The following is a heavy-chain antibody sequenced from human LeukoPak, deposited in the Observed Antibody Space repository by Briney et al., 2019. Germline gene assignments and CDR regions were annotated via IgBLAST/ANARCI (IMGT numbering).Heavy chain of an antibody. CDR2: FYNGGSI. CDR3: ATSVVGLSYDEHFQH. V-gene: IGHV3-53*01. CDR1: GFTVNTNH. Sequence: GGSLRLSCAASGFTVNTNHMHWVRQAPGKGLEWVSTFYNGGSICYLDSVKGRFTISRDSFKNTLYLQMNSLRVEDTAFYYCATSVVGLSYDEHFQHWGQGTLVTVSS. J-gene: IGHJ1*01. D-gene: IGHD2-15*01.